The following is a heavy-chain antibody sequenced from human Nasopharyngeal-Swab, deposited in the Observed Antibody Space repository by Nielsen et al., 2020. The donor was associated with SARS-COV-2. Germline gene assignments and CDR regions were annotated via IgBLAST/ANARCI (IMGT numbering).Heavy chain of an antibody. CDR2: ISSSSSTI. D-gene: IGHD4-17*01. J-gene: IGHJ4*02. Sequence: GESLKISCAASGFTFSSYSMNWVRQAPGKGLEWVSYISSSSSTIYYADSVKGRFTISRDNAKNSLYLQMNSLRDEDTAVYYCARGGPYGDYEPFDYWGQGTLVTVSS. V-gene: IGHV3-48*02. CDR1: GFTFSSYS. CDR3: ARGGPYGDYEPFDY.